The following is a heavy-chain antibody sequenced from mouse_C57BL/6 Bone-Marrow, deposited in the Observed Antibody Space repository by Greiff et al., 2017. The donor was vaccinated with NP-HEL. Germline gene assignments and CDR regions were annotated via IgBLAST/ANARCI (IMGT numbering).Heavy chain of an antibody. J-gene: IGHJ2*01. CDR3: TTSIYDYDVGY. CDR1: GFNIKDDY. D-gene: IGHD2-4*01. CDR2: IDPENGDT. V-gene: IGHV14-4*01. Sequence: EVQLQQSGAELVRPGASVKLSCTASGFNIKDDYMHWVKQRPEQGLEWIGWIDPENGDTEYASKFQGKATITADTSSNTAYLQLSSLTSEDTAVYYCTTSIYDYDVGYWGQGTTLTVSS.